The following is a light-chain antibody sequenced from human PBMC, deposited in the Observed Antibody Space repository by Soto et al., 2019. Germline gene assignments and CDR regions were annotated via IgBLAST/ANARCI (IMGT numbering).Light chain of an antibody. Sequence: EIVLTQSPATLSLSPGERATLSCRASQSVDIYLAWYQQKPGQAPRLLIYDASNRATGIPARFSGSGSGTDFTLTISSLEPEDFAVYYGQHRRDGPLTFGGGTKVEIK. CDR2: DAS. CDR1: QSVDIY. V-gene: IGKV3-11*01. CDR3: QHRRDGPLT. J-gene: IGKJ4*01.